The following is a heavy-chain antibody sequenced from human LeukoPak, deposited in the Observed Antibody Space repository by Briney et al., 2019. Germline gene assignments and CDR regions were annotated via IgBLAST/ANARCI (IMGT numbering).Heavy chain of an antibody. V-gene: IGHV1-69*05. CDR1: GGTFSSYA. D-gene: IGHD2-2*01. CDR2: IIPIFGTA. Sequence: GASVKVSCKASGGTFSSYAISWVRQAPGQGLEWMGGIIPIFGTANYAQKFQGRVTITTDESTSTAYMGLSSLRSEDTAVYYCASTYCSSTSCYPYWGQGTLVTVSS. CDR3: ASTYCSSTSCYPY. J-gene: IGHJ4*02.